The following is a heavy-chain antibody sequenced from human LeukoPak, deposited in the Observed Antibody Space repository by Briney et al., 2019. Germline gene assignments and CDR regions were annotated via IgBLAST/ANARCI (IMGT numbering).Heavy chain of an antibody. CDR2: INPNSGGT. D-gene: IGHD6-13*01. CDR1: GYTFTGYY. V-gene: IGHV1-2*02. J-gene: IGHJ3*02. Sequence: ASVKVSCKASGYTFTGYYMHWVRQAPGQGLEWMGWINPNSGGTNYAQKFQGRVTMTRDTSISTAYMELSRLRSDDTAVYYCAREGQQLVIHDAFDIWGQGTMVTVSS. CDR3: AREGQQLVIHDAFDI.